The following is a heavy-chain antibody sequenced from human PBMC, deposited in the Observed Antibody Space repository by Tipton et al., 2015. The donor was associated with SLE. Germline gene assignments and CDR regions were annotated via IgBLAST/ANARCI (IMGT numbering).Heavy chain of an antibody. CDR2: INQDGSEK. Sequence: SLRLSCVASGFTFSSYWMSWVRQAPGKGLEWVAIINQDGSEKYYVDSVKGRFTISRDSARNSVYLQMNSLRAEDTAVYYCVDFDYWGQGTLVTVSS. CDR3: VDFDY. V-gene: IGHV3-7*01. J-gene: IGHJ4*02. CDR1: GFTFSSYW.